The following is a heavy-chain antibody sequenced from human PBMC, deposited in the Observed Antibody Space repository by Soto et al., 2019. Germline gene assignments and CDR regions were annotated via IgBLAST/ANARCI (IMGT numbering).Heavy chain of an antibody. CDR1: GFTFSDYA. D-gene: IGHD3-22*01. Sequence: EVQLLESGGGLVQPGGSLRLSCAASGFTFSDYAMSWVRQAPGKGLEWVSTISGSGDSTYYADSVKGRFTISRDNSKNTLFLQMNSLRAEDTALYHCAKGFGSGYYSAFDVWGQGTMVTVSS. CDR2: ISGSGDST. V-gene: IGHV3-23*01. J-gene: IGHJ3*01. CDR3: AKGFGSGYYSAFDV.